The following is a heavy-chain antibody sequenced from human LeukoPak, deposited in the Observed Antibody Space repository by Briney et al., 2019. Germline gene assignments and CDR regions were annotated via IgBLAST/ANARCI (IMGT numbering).Heavy chain of an antibody. Sequence: GASVKVSCKTSGYSFIAYSIHWVRQAPGQGLEWMGWINPNSGGTNYAQKFQGRVTMTRDTSISTAYMELSRLRSDDTAVYYCARADVLWFGELVDYWGQGTLVTVSS. CDR2: INPNSGGT. J-gene: IGHJ4*02. V-gene: IGHV1-2*02. D-gene: IGHD3-10*01. CDR3: ARADVLWFGELVDY. CDR1: GYSFIAYS.